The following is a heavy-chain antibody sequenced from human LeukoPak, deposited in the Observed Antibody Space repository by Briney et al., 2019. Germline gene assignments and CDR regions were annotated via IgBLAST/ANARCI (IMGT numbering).Heavy chain of an antibody. V-gene: IGHV3-43*01. J-gene: IGHJ4*02. D-gene: IGHD6-6*01. Sequence: TGGSLRLSCAASGFTLDDYTMLWVRQARGRGREGVSLISWDGGSTYYADSVKGRFTISRDNSKNSLYLQMNSLRTEDTALYYCAKASSIAARHYFDYWGQGTLVTVSS. CDR2: ISWDGGST. CDR3: AKASSIAARHYFDY. CDR1: GFTLDDYT.